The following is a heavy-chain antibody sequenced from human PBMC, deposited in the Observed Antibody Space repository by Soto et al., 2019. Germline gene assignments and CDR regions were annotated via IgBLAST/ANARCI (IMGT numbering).Heavy chain of an antibody. CDR1: GYTFTGYY. CDR2: INPNSGGT. D-gene: IGHD1-26*01. Sequence: ASVKVSCKASGYTFTGYYMHWVRQAPGQGLEWMGWINPNSGGTNYAQKFQGRVTMTRDTSISTAYMELSRLRSDDTAVYYCARDRNFWWELPPNWFDPWGQGTLVTVSS. CDR3: ARDRNFWWELPPNWFDP. J-gene: IGHJ5*02. V-gene: IGHV1-2*02.